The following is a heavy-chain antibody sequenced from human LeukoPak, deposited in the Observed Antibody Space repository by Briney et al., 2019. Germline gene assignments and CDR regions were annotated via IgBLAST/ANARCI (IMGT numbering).Heavy chain of an antibody. J-gene: IGHJ5*02. CDR3: ARGGSHLVVPDWFDP. D-gene: IGHD2-15*01. CDR2: IYYSGST. CDR1: GGSISSGDYY. V-gene: IGHV4-30-4*08. Sequence: PSETLSLTCTVSGGSISSGDYYWSWIRQPPGKGLEWIGYIYYSGSTYYNPSLKSRVTISVATSKTQSSLKLSSVTAADTAVYYCARGGSHLVVPDWFDPWGQGTLVTVSS.